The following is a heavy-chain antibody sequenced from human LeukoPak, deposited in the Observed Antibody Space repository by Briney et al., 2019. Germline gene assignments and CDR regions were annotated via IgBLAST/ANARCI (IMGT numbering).Heavy chain of an antibody. V-gene: IGHV4-34*01. CDR1: GGSFSGYY. CDR2: INHSGST. J-gene: IGHJ4*02. CDR3: ARGGYRSSTSRPFDY. D-gene: IGHD2-2*01. Sequence: SETLSPTCAVYGGSFSGYYWSWIRQPPGKGLEWIREINHSGSTNYNPSLKSRVTISVDTSKNQFSLKLSSVTAADTAVYYCARGGYRSSTSRPFDYWGQGTLVTVSS.